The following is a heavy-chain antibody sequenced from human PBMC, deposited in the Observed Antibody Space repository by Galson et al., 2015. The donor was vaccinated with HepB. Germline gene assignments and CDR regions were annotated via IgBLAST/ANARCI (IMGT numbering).Heavy chain of an antibody. D-gene: IGHD4-11*01. J-gene: IGHJ4*02. CDR3: ARDHFGYSNAIYYFDS. Sequence: SLRLSCAASGFTVSGSYMSWVRQAPGKGLEWVSVFHSDGDSDYADSVKGRFTISRDNSKNTLYLQMNSLRAEDTAVYFCARDHFGYSNAIYYFDSWGQGTLVTVSS. CDR1: GFTVSGSY. V-gene: IGHV3-53*01. CDR2: FHSDGDS.